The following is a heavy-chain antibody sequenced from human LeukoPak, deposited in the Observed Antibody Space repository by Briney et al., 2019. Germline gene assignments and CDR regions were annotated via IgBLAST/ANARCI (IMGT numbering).Heavy chain of an antibody. CDR2: IWYDGSNK. Sequence: GRSLRLSCAASGFTFSSYGMHWVRQAPGKGLEWVAVIWYDGSNKYYADSVKGRFTISRDNSKNTLYLQMNSLRAEDTAIYYCAKDGKGAPVAGTGYFDYWGQGTLVTVSS. J-gene: IGHJ4*02. CDR1: GFTFSSYG. CDR3: AKDGKGAPVAGTGYFDY. D-gene: IGHD6-19*01. V-gene: IGHV3-33*06.